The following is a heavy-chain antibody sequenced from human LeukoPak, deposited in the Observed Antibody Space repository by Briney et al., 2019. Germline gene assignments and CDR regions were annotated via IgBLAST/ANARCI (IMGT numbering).Heavy chain of an antibody. V-gene: IGHV3-64*04. Sequence: PGGSLRLSCSASGFTFSAYAMHWVRQAPGKRLEYVSAISPDGTSTYYADAVKGRFTISRDNSKNTVYLQMNSLRAEDTAVYYCANEIRPNDYWGQGTLVTVSS. CDR2: ISPDGTST. D-gene: IGHD4-17*01. J-gene: IGHJ4*02. CDR1: GFTFSAYA. CDR3: ANEIRPNDY.